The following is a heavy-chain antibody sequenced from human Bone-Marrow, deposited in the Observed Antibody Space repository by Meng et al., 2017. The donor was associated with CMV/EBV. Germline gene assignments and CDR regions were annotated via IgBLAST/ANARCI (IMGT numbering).Heavy chain of an antibody. CDR2: IYYSGST. Sequence: SGGSISSGGYYWSWIRQHPGKGLEWIGYIYYSGSTYYNPSLKSRVTISVGTSKNQFSLKLSSVTAADTAVYYCARGTVVPAATAFDYWGQGTLVTVSS. CDR1: GGSISSGGYY. CDR3: ARGTVVPAATAFDY. D-gene: IGHD2-2*01. J-gene: IGHJ4*02. V-gene: IGHV4-31*02.